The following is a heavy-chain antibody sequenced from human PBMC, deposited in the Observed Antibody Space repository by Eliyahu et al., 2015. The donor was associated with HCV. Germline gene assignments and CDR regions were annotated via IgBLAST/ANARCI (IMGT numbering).Heavy chain of an antibody. CDR2: IYYSGST. Sequence: QLQLQESGPGLVKPSETLSLTCTVSGGSISSSSYYWGWIRQPPGKGLEWIGSIYYSGSTYYNPSLKSRVTISVDTSKNQFSLKLSSVTAADTAVYYCARHSYMAAREGGIDYWGQGTLVTVSS. D-gene: IGHD6-6*01. CDR3: ARHSYMAAREGGIDY. V-gene: IGHV4-39*01. J-gene: IGHJ4*02. CDR1: GGSISSSSYY.